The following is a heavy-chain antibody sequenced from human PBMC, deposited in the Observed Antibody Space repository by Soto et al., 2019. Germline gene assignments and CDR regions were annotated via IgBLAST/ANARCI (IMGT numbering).Heavy chain of an antibody. D-gene: IGHD5-12*01. CDR2: IGGRGNSA. CDR3: VREGRGSFDF. Sequence: GGSLRLSCAASGFIFTNYAMNWVRQAPGKGLEWVSVIGGRGNSAYYADSVQGRFTISRDNSKNTLSLQMSSLTAGDTAIYYCVREGRGSFDFWGRGTMVTVSS. V-gene: IGHV3-23*01. J-gene: IGHJ3*01. CDR1: GFIFTNYA.